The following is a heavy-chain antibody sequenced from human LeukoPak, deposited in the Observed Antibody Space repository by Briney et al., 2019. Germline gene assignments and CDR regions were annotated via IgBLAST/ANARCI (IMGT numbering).Heavy chain of an antibody. CDR1: GFTFSSDA. V-gene: IGHV3-23*01. J-gene: IGHJ3*02. CDR3: AKEYAARYYYDSSGPSSAFDI. Sequence: PGGSLRLSCAASGFTFSSDAMSWVRQAPGKGLEWVSAIRGSGGSTYYADSVKGRFTISRDNSKNPLYLKMKSLRAEDTAVYYCAKEYAARYYYDSSGPSSAFDIWGQGTMVTVSS. CDR2: IRGSGGST. D-gene: IGHD3-22*01.